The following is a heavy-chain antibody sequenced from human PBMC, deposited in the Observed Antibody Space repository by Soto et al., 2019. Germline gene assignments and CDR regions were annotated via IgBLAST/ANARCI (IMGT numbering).Heavy chain of an antibody. CDR2: IIPIFGTA. D-gene: IGHD3-3*01. CDR1: GGTFSSYA. J-gene: IGHJ6*02. V-gene: IGHV1-69*01. Sequence: QVQLVQSGAEVKKPGSSVKVSCKASGGTFSSYAISWVRQAPGQGLEWMGGIIPIFGTANYAQKFQGRVTITADESTSTAYMELSSLRAEDTAVYYCARDGLRFVEWLGRYYYYGMDVWGQGTTVTVSS. CDR3: ARDGLRFVEWLGRYYYYGMDV.